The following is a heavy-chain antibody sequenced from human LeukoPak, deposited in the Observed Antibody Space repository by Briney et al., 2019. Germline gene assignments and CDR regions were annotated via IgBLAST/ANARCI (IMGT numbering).Heavy chain of an antibody. J-gene: IGHJ5*02. CDR3: ARDPEIATRPNWFDP. Sequence: PGASLRLSCAASGFTFSSYSMNWVRQAPGKGLEWVSYISSSASTIYYADSVKGRFTISRDNAKNSLYLQMNSLRAEDTAVYYCARDPEIATRPNWFDPWGQGTLVTVSS. CDR1: GFTFSSYS. D-gene: IGHD6-6*01. V-gene: IGHV3-48*01. CDR2: ISSSASTI.